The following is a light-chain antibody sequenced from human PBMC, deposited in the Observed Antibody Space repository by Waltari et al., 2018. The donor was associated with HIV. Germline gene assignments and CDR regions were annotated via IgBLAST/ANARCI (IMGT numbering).Light chain of an antibody. CDR2: DVS. J-gene: IGLJ1*01. CDR1: SSDVGDSTY. Sequence: QSALTQPRSVSGSPGQSVTISCTGTSSDVGDSTYVSWYRQNPGNVPKLMIYDVSKPPSGVPDRFSGSRSGNTASLTISGLQAEDEADYFCCSYAGNYSYVFGSGSRVTVL. CDR3: CSYAGNYSYV. V-gene: IGLV2-11*01.